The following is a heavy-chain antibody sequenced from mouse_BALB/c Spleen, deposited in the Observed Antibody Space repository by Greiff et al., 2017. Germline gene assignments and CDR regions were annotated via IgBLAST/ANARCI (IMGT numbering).Heavy chain of an antibody. V-gene: IGHV5-6-4*01. J-gene: IGHJ1*01. CDR3: TRDPRGYFDV. CDR2: ISSGGSYT. CDR1: GFTFSSYT. Sequence: EVMLVESGGGLVKPGGSLKLSCAASGFTFSSYTMSWVRQTPEKRLEWVATISSGGSYTYYPDSVKGRFPISRDNAKNTLYLQMSSLKSEDTAMYYCTRDPRGYFDVWGAGTTVTVSS.